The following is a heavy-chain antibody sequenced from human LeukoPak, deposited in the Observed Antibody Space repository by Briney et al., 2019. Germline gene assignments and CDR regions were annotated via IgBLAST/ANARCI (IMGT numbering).Heavy chain of an antibody. CDR3: ARFSAAPLGRAYFDY. Sequence: SETLSLTCTVSGGSISSSSYFWGWIRQPPGKGLEWIGEINHSGSTNYNPSLKSRVTISVDTSKNQFSLKLSSVTAADTAVYYCARFSAAPLGRAYFDYWGQGTLVTVSS. D-gene: IGHD7-27*01. CDR2: INHSGST. CDR1: GGSISSSSYF. J-gene: IGHJ4*02. V-gene: IGHV4-39*07.